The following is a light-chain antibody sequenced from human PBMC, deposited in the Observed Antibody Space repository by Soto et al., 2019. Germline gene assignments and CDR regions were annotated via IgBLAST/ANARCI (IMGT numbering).Light chain of an antibody. Sequence: DIQMTQSPSALSTSVGDRVIITCRASQSINRWLAWYQQKPGKAPKLLIHEASNLESGVPSRFSGSGSGTELTLTVSCLQADDFATCCCQQYKSFSRTFGQGAKVDI. V-gene: IGKV1-5*03. CDR2: EAS. J-gene: IGKJ1*01. CDR1: QSINRW. CDR3: QQYKSFSRT.